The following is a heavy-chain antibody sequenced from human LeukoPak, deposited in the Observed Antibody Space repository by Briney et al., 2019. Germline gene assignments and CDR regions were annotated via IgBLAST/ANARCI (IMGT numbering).Heavy chain of an antibody. CDR3: ARGGGGEYSSGWYDY. V-gene: IGHV4-59*01. CDR2: IYYSGTT. Sequence: SETLSLTCTVSGGSISSYYWSWVRQPPGKGLEWIGYIYYSGTTNYNPSLTSRVTISVATSKNQFSLNLSSVTAADTAVYYCARGGGGEYSSGWYDYWGQGTLVTVSS. J-gene: IGHJ4*02. CDR1: GGSISSYY. D-gene: IGHD6-19*01.